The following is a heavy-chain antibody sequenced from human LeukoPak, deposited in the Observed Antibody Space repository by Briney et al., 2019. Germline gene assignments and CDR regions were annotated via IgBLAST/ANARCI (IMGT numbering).Heavy chain of an antibody. V-gene: IGHV4-39*01. D-gene: IGHD3-3*01. CDR2: IYYSGST. CDR1: GGSISSSSYY. J-gene: IGHJ4*02. CDR3: ARLNNEFWY. Sequence: SETLSLTCTVSGGSISSSSYYWGWIRQPPGKGLEWIGSIYYSGSTYSNPSLKSRVTIFVDTSKNQFSLKLTSVTAADTGVYYCARLNNEFWYWGQGALVTVSS.